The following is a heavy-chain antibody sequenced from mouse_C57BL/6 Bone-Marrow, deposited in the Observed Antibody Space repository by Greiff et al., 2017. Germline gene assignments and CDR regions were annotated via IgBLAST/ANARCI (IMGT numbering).Heavy chain of an antibody. D-gene: IGHD1-1*01. J-gene: IGHJ2*01. CDR1: GFTFSDYG. Sequence: VMLVESGGGLVKPGGSLKLSCAASGFTFSDYGMHWVRQAPEKGLEWVAYISSGSSTIYYADTVKGRFTISRDNAKNTLFLQMTSLRSEDTAMYYCERRAGPYYYGSSWDYWGQGTTLTVSS. V-gene: IGHV5-17*01. CDR2: ISSGSSTI. CDR3: ERRAGPYYYGSSWDY.